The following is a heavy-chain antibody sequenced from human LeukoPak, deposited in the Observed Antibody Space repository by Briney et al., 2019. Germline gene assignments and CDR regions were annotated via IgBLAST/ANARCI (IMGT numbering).Heavy chain of an antibody. J-gene: IGHJ4*02. V-gene: IGHV1-69*02. D-gene: IGHD1-26*01. CDR1: GDTFSSYS. CDR3: ARYRSSVGATMPPVFDY. CDR2: IIPILGIT. Sequence: GASVKVSCKASGDTFSSYSFNWVRQAPGQGLEWMGRIIPILGITNYAQKFQGRVTITADKSTSTAYMELSSLRSEDTAVYYCARYRSSVGATMPPVFDYWGQGTLVTVSS.